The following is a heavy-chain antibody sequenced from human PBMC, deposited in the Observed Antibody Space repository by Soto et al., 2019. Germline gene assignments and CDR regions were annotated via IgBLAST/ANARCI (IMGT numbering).Heavy chain of an antibody. CDR3: TRGTLDYSHGGKSDAYDF. D-gene: IGHD3-16*01. Sequence: SLNLSLTCAISGDTVSSKNAAWNWIRQSPSGGLEWLGRTFYRSKWYNDYAVSVNSRITITPDTAKNQCSLQLNSVTPEDAAVYYCTRGTLDYSHGGKSDAYDFWGQGTLVNVSS. CDR2: TFYRSKWYN. CDR1: GDTVSSKNAA. V-gene: IGHV6-1*01. J-gene: IGHJ3*01.